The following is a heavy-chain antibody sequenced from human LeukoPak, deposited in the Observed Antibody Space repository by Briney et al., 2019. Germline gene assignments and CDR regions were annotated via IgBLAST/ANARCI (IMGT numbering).Heavy chain of an antibody. CDR2: ISYIGST. D-gene: IGHD5-18*01. Sequence: PSETLSLTCTVSGGSMSSHYWSWIRQPPGKGLEWLGYISYIGSTNYSPSLKSRVTISIDTSKNQFSLSLSSVTAADTAVYFCAGDQLALNALNIWGQGTMVSVSS. V-gene: IGHV4-59*11. J-gene: IGHJ3*02. CDR1: GGSMSSHY. CDR3: AGDQLALNALNI.